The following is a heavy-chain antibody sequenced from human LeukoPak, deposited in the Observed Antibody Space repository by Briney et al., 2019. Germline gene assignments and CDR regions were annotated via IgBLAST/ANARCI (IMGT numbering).Heavy chain of an antibody. CDR2: ISGSDEST. D-gene: IGHD4-11*01. CDR1: GFTFTKFA. V-gene: IGHV3-23*01. Sequence: GGSLRLSCAASGFTFTKFAMSWVRQAPGKGLEWISAISGSDESTHYADSVKGRFTISRDNSKNTVYLQMNSLRVEDTAVYYCARAPDDYGNWYYFDYWGQGTLVTVSS. J-gene: IGHJ4*02. CDR3: ARAPDDYGNWYYFDY.